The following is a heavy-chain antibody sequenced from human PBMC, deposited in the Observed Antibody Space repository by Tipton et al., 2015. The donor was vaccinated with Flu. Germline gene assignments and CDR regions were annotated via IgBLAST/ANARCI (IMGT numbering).Heavy chain of an antibody. Sequence: GSLRLSCAASGFTFSNFWMNWVRQAPGEGLVWVSRVHPDGSDTYYADSVKGRFTISRDNAKNTLYLHMNGLTVEDTGVYYCARATVLLAAAITFDPWGQGTLVIVSS. J-gene: IGHJ5*02. CDR2: VHPDGSDT. CDR3: ARATVLLAAAITFDP. V-gene: IGHV3-74*01. D-gene: IGHD4-11*01. CDR1: GFTFSNFW.